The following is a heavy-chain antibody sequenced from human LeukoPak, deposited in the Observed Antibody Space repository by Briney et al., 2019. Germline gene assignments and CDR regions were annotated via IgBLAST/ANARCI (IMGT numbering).Heavy chain of an antibody. Sequence: GGSLRLSCAASGFSFSSYAMSWVRQAPGKGLEWVSAISGSGGGTYYADSVKGRFTISRDNSKNTVYLQMNSLRADDTAVYYCAKESGDSSGYYSDYWGQGTLVTVSP. J-gene: IGHJ4*02. D-gene: IGHD3-22*01. CDR3: AKESGDSSGYYSDY. CDR2: ISGSGGGT. CDR1: GFSFSSYA. V-gene: IGHV3-23*01.